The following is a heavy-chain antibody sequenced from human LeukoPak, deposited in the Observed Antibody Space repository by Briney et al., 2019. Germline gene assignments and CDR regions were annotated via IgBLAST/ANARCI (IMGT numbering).Heavy chain of an antibody. CDR2: IYYSGST. CDR1: GGSISSGGYY. V-gene: IGHV4-61*08. CDR3: ARDLRRGTSGWSAEYFQH. D-gene: IGHD6-19*01. J-gene: IGHJ1*01. Sequence: SETLSLTCTVSGGSISSGGYYWSWIRQPPGKGLEWIGYIYYSGSTNYNPSLESRVTISVDTSKNQFSLKLSSVTAADTAVYYCARDLRRGTSGWSAEYFQHWGQGTLVSVSS.